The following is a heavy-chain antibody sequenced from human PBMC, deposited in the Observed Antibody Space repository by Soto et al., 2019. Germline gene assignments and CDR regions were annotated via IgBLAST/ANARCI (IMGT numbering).Heavy chain of an antibody. D-gene: IGHD6-19*01. CDR3: ARSIAVAGLDY. V-gene: IGHV3-30-3*01. J-gene: IGHJ4*02. CDR1: GFSFSTYA. Sequence: GGSLRLSCAPSGFSFSTYAIHWVRQAPGKGLDWVAVISNDGSKRYYAQSVKGRFTISGDNSNNTVDLQMNSLRAEDTALYYCARSIAVAGLDYWGPGTLVTVSS. CDR2: ISNDGSKR.